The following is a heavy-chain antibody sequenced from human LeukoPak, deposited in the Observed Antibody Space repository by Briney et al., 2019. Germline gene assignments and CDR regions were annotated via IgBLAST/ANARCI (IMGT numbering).Heavy chain of an antibody. Sequence: GASVKVSCKASGYTFTNYGLNWVRQAPGQGLEWMGWISPYNGNTDYAQKLQGRLSMTTNTSTSTASMELRSLTSDDTALYYCARDSPSGWSSSGNDAFDIWGQGTMVTVSS. J-gene: IGHJ3*02. CDR2: ISPYNGNT. CDR3: ARDSPSGWSSSGNDAFDI. CDR1: GYTFTNYG. D-gene: IGHD6-19*01. V-gene: IGHV1-18*01.